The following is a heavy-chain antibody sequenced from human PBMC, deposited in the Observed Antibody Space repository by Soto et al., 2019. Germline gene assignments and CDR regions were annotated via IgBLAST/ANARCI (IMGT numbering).Heavy chain of an antibody. J-gene: IGHJ5*02. CDR2: ISAYNGNT. V-gene: IGHV1-18*01. D-gene: IGHD2-2*01. CDR1: GYTFTSYG. CDR3: ARDSCSSTSCLNTYNWFDP. Sequence: QVQLVQSGAEVKKPGASVKVSCKASGYTFTSYGISWVRQAPGQGLEWMGWISAYNGNTNYAQKLQGRVTMTTDTSTSSAYMELRSLRSDDTAVYYCARDSCSSTSCLNTYNWFDPWGQGTLVTVSS.